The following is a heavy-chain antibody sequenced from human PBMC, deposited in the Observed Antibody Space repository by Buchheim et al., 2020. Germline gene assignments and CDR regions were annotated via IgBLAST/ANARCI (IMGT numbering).Heavy chain of an antibody. V-gene: IGHV3-15*07. CDR3: TTSTVVSATYWYFNV. Sequence: EEQLVESGGGLVKPGGSLRLSCAASGFTFSDAWMNWVRQAPGQGLEWVGRIKREADGGTAAYAAPVRGSFTLSRDDSTATLYLQRNSLRAEDTAVYYCTTSTVVSATYWYFNVWGRGTL. CDR2: IKREADGGTA. J-gene: IGHJ2*01. CDR1: GFTFSDAW. D-gene: IGHD2-21*02.